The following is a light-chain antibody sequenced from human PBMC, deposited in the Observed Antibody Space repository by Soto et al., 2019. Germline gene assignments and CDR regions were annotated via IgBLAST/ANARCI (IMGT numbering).Light chain of an antibody. CDR1: QSISSY. V-gene: IGKV1-5*03. Sequence: DIQMIQSPSTLSASVGDRVTIACRASQSISSYLAWYQQKPGKAPNLLIYKASNLASGVPSRFTGGGSGTDFTLSINSLQPDDSATYFCQQYNSYSYTFGQGTKLEIK. CDR3: QQYNSYSYT. CDR2: KAS. J-gene: IGKJ2*01.